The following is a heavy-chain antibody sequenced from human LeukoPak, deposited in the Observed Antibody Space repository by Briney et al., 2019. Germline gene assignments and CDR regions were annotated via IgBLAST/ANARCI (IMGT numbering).Heavy chain of an antibody. D-gene: IGHD6-6*01. CDR2: ISYDGSNK. CDR3: AKDRSQLGLFDY. J-gene: IGHJ4*02. CDR1: GFTFSSYG. Sequence: GGSLRLSCAASGFTFSSYGMHWVRQAPGKGLEWVAVISYDGSNKYYADSVKGRFTISRDNSKNTLYLQMNSLRAEDTAVYYCAKDRSQLGLFDYWGQGTLVTVSS. V-gene: IGHV3-30*18.